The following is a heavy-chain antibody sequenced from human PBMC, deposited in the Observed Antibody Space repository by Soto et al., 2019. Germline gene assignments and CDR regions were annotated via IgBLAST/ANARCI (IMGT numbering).Heavy chain of an antibody. CDR2: IYSGTNT. J-gene: IGHJ6*02. CDR1: GISISSSY. D-gene: IGHD3-3*01. CDR3: ARASDLLPAYGGMYV. Sequence: EVQLVETGGGFIQPGGSLRLSCAASGISISSSYMSWVRQAPGKGLEWVSLIYSGTNTYYEASVKGRFTISRDNSKNTQYLEISRLSAEETAVYDCARASDLLPAYGGMYVWGQGTKVTFSS. V-gene: IGHV3-53*02.